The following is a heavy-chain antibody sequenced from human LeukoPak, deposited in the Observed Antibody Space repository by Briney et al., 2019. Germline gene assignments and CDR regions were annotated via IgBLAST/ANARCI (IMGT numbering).Heavy chain of an antibody. D-gene: IGHD6-19*01. CDR3: ARNNSNGFDF. J-gene: IGHJ4*02. V-gene: IGHV4-38-2*02. CDR1: GYSISGGYY. Sequence: PSETLSLTCTVSGYSISGGYYWGGIRQPPGKGGEGIGTIFQSVSTYYNPSLKRRVTTSVDTSKNKFSLNLSSLTAADTAVYYCARNNSNGFDFWSQGTLVTVSS. CDR2: IFQSVST.